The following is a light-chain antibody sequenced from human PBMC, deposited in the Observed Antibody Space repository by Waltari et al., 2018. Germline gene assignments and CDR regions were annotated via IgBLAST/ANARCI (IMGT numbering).Light chain of an antibody. V-gene: IGLV2-14*01. Sequence: QSALTQPASVSGSPGQSITIHCTGTSSDVGGYNYVSCYQQQPGKAPKLMIYEVSNRPSGVSNRFSGSKSGNTASLTISGLQAEDEADYYCSSYTSSSTPWVFGGGTKLTVL. J-gene: IGLJ3*02. CDR1: SSDVGGYNY. CDR2: EVS. CDR3: SSYTSSSTPWV.